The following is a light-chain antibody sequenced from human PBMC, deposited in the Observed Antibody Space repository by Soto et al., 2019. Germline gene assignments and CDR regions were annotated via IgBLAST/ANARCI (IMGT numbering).Light chain of an antibody. CDR3: QQTYSTPKK. CDR1: QSISRY. J-gene: IGKJ1*01. CDR2: DAS. Sequence: DIQMTQTPSSLSASVGDRVTITCRASQSISRYLNWFQHNPGKAPKLLIYDASTLRSGVPSRFSGGGSGTDFTLTISSLQPEDFATYYCQQTYSTPKKFGQGTKVEIK. V-gene: IGKV1-39*01.